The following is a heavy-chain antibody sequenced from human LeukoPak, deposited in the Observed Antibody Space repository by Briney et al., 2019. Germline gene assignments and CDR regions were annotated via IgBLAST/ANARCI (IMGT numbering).Heavy chain of an antibody. V-gene: IGHV3-30*02. J-gene: IGHJ3*02. Sequence: GGSLRLSCAASGFTFSSYGMHWVRQAPGKGLEWVAFIRYDGSNKYYADSVKGRFTISRDNSKNTLYLQMNSLRAEDTAVYYCAKFPEIRYFDWLLGDDAFDIWGQGTMATVSS. CDR1: GFTFSSYG. CDR2: IRYDGSNK. CDR3: AKFPEIRYFDWLLGDDAFDI. D-gene: IGHD3-9*01.